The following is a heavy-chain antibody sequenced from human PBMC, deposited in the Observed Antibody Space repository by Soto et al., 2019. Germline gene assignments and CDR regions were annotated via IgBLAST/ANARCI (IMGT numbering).Heavy chain of an antibody. CDR2: TYYRSKWYN. Sequence: SQTLSLTCVISGDSVSSNSAAWNWIRQSPSRGLEWLGRTYYRSKWYNDYAVSVKGRITINPDTSKSQFSLQLNSVTPEDTAVYYCARDPKAVAEGSSRGTYNWFDPWGQGTLVTVSS. V-gene: IGHV6-1*01. J-gene: IGHJ5*02. CDR3: ARDPKAVAEGSSRGTYNWFDP. D-gene: IGHD6-19*01. CDR1: GDSVSSNSAA.